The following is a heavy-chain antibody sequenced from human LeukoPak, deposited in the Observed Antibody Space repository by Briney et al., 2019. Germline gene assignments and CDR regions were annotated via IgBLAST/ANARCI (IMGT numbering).Heavy chain of an antibody. V-gene: IGHV4-31*03. CDR2: IYYSGST. J-gene: IGHJ6*02. D-gene: IGHD5-12*01. Sequence: SETLSLTCTVSGGSISSGGYYWSWIRQHPGKGLEWIGYIYYSGSTYYNPSLKSRVTISVDTSKNQFSLKLSSVTAADTAVYYCVTGYSGYRRSYYYGMDVWGQGTTVTVSS. CDR1: GGSISSGGYY. CDR3: VTGYSGYRRSYYYGMDV.